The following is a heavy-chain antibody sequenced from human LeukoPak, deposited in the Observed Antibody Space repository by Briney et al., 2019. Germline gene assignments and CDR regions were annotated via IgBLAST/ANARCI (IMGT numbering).Heavy chain of an antibody. D-gene: IGHD1-7*01. CDR1: GYTFTSYD. Sequence: ASVKVSCKASGYTFTSYDIKWVRQATGQGLEWMGWMNPISGNTGFTEKFQGRVSMTRISSINTAYMELSSLRAEDTAVYYCARDDDWNYEDYWGQGTLVTVSS. CDR2: MNPISGNT. J-gene: IGHJ4*02. V-gene: IGHV1-8*01. CDR3: ARDDDWNYEDY.